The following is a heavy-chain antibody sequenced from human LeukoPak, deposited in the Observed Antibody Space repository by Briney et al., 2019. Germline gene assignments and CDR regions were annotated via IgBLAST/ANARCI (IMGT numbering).Heavy chain of an antibody. CDR2: IIPLLGVR. V-gene: IGHV1-69*04. D-gene: IGHD6-19*01. CDR1: GGTFSDHA. Sequence: SVKVSCKASGGTFSDHAVSWVRQAPGQGLEWMGRIIPLLGVRSYAQKFQDRVTVSADKSTSTAYMELSSLRSEDSALYYCAIIAVGGVDPFDSWGQGTPVTVSS. J-gene: IGHJ4*02. CDR3: AIIAVGGVDPFDS.